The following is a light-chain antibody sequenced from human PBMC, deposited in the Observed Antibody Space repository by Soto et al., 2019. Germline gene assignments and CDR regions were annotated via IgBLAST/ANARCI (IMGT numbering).Light chain of an antibody. CDR3: QQYYHWGLS. Sequence: VMTQAPGNLSVPPGERVTLVCRASQNVDNNIAWYQVKPAQHHRPLNYASSTRATGIPATFSGSGSETQFSLTISSLQSEDSAVYYCQQYYHWGLSFGGGTK. V-gene: IGKV3D-15*01. J-gene: IGKJ4*01. CDR2: ASS. CDR1: QNVDNN.